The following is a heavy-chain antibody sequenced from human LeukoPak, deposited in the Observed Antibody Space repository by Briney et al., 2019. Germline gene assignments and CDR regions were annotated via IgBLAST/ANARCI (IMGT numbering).Heavy chain of an antibody. J-gene: IGHJ4*02. CDR2: ISSRSDVI. Sequence: QAGGSLRLSCAASGFTFNTYNMDWVRQAPGKGLEWVSYISSRSDVIYYADSAKGRFTISRDNAKNSLYLQMNSLRAEDTAVYYCARDGSRGYDMDYWGQGTLVTVSS. V-gene: IGHV3-48*01. D-gene: IGHD3-10*01. CDR1: GFTFNTYN. CDR3: ARDGSRGYDMDY.